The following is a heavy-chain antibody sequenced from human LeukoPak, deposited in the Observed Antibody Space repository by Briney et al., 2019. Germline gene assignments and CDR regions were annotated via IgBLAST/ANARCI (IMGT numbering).Heavy chain of an antibody. CDR2: IIPIFGTA. J-gene: IGHJ3*02. D-gene: IGHD5-18*01. Sequence: EASVKVSCKASGGTFSSYAISWVRQAPGQGLEWMGGIIPIFGTANYAQKFQGRVTITTDESTSTAYMELSSLRSEDTAVYYCASSSDTPMVNDAFDIWGQGTMVTVSS. CDR1: GGTFSSYA. V-gene: IGHV1-69*05. CDR3: ASSSDTPMVNDAFDI.